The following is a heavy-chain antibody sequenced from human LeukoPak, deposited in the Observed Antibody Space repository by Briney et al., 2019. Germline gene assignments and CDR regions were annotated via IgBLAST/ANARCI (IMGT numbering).Heavy chain of an antibody. Sequence: ASVKVSCKASGYTFTGYYMHWVRQAPGQGREWMGWINPNSGGTNYAQKFQGRVTMTRDTSISTAYTELSRLRSEDTAVYYCAGENGYDAFDIWGQGTMVTVSS. CDR2: INPNSGGT. CDR3: AGENGYDAFDI. V-gene: IGHV1-2*02. CDR1: GYTFTGYY. J-gene: IGHJ3*02. D-gene: IGHD5-18*01.